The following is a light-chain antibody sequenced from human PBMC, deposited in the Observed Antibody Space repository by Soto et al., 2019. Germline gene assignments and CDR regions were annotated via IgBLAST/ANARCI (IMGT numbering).Light chain of an antibody. Sequence: EIVMTQSPATLSVSPGERATLSCRASQSVSSNLAWYQQKPGQAPRLLIYGASTRDTGIPARFSGSGSGTEFTLTISSLQSEDCAVYYCQQYNGTFGQGTKVEIK. CDR3: QQYNGT. CDR2: GAS. V-gene: IGKV3-15*01. CDR1: QSVSSN. J-gene: IGKJ1*01.